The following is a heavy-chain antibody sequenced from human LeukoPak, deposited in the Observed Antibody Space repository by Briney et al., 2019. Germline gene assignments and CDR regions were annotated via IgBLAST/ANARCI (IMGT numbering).Heavy chain of an antibody. Sequence: GGSLRLSCITSGFTFRMYGMHWVRQAPGKGLEWGAFIRYDGSKEYYTDSVRGRLTISRDNSKNTLYLQMNSLRAEDTAVYYCARRIAVAAVSAFDVWGQGTMVTVSS. D-gene: IGHD6-19*01. CDR1: GFTFRMYG. J-gene: IGHJ3*01. V-gene: IGHV3-30*02. CDR2: IRYDGSKE. CDR3: ARRIAVAAVSAFDV.